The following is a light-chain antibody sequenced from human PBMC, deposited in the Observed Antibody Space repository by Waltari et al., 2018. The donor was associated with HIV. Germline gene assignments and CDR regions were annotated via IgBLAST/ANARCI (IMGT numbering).Light chain of an antibody. CDR2: YDS. CDR3: QAWDSNTVV. Sequence: SYELPQPPSVSVSPGPTASIPCSGDSLGEKYPCWYKHKPGQSPVLVIYYDSRRPSGIPERFSGSNSGNTATLTISGTQAMDEADYYCQAWDSNTVVFGGGTKLTVL. J-gene: IGLJ2*01. CDR1: SLGEKY. V-gene: IGLV3-1*01.